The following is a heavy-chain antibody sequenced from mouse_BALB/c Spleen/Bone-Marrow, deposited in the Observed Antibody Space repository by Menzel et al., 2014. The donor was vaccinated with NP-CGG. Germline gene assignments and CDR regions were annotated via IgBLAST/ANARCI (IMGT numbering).Heavy chain of an antibody. CDR2: ISGSGSST. Sequence: EVQVVESGRGLVQPGGSLKLSCAASGFTFSGYGMSWVRQTPDKGLELVATISGSGSSTYYPDSVKGRFTISRDNARNTLYLQMSSLKSEDTAMYYCARGRDWFDYWGQGTTLTVSS. J-gene: IGHJ2*01. CDR3: ARGRDWFDY. CDR1: GFTFSGYG. V-gene: IGHV5-6-3*01. D-gene: IGHD3-3*01.